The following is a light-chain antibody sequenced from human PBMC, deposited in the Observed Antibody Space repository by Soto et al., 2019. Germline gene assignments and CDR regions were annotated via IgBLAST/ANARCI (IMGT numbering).Light chain of an antibody. CDR2: GAS. J-gene: IGKJ2*03. CDR3: QHEGTSPYS. Sequence: EIVLTQSPGTLSLSPGERATLSCRASQSVSSSYLAWYQHKPGQAPRLLIYGASSRATGIPDRFGGSGSGTYITITISRLEPEDVAVYSWQHEGTSPYSFGQGTKLEIK. CDR1: QSVSSSY. V-gene: IGKV3-20*01.